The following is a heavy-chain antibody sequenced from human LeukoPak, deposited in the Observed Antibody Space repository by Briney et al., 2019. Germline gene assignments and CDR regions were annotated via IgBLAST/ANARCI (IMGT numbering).Heavy chain of an antibody. CDR3: ARDLGQGTTDYNAFDI. CDR1: GGSISSYY. CDR2: IHYSGST. Sequence: PSETLSLTCTVSGGSISSYYWSWIRQPPGKGLEWIGSIHYSGSTNYNPSLKSRVFLSVDTSKNQFSLNLTSVTPADTAVYYCARDLGQGTTDYNAFDIWGQGTTVTVSP. J-gene: IGHJ3*02. V-gene: IGHV4-59*01. D-gene: IGHD1-7*01.